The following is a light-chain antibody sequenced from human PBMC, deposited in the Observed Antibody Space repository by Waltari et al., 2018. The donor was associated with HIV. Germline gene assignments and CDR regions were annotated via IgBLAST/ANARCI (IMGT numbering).Light chain of an antibody. CDR3: NSYRSSTTPCV. J-gene: IGLJ1*01. V-gene: IGLV2-14*01. Sequence: QSALTQPASVSGSPGQSITIPCNGTSSDVGGHNYGSWYQQHPGKAPKLLIYEVSNRPSGVSNRFSGSKSGNTASMTISGLQAEDEADYYCNSYRSSTTPCVFGTGTKVTVL. CDR2: EVS. CDR1: SSDVGGHNY.